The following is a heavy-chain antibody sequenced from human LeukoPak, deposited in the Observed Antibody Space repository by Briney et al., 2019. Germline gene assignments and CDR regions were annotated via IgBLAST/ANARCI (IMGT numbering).Heavy chain of an antibody. CDR2: IYSGGST. D-gene: IGHD6-19*01. Sequence: GGSLRLSCAASRFTVSSNYMTWVRQAAGKGLEWVSVIYSGGSTYYADSVKGRFTISRDNAKNSLSLQMNSLRAEDTAVYFCARQIAVADADYWGQGTLVTVSS. CDR1: RFTVSSNY. CDR3: ARQIAVADADY. J-gene: IGHJ4*02. V-gene: IGHV3-66*04.